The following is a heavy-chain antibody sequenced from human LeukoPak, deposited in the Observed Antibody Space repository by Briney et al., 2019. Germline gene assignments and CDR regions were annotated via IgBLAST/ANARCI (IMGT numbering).Heavy chain of an antibody. V-gene: IGHV3-23*01. J-gene: IGHJ4*02. CDR2: ISGSGGTT. Sequence: PGGSLRLSCAASGFTFSTYTMTWVRQAPGKGLEWVSAISGSGGTTYYADSVKGRFTISRDNSKNTLYLQMNSLRAEDTAVYYCAKLAAADTDRIDYWGQGTLVTVSS. D-gene: IGHD6-13*01. CDR3: AKLAAADTDRIDY. CDR1: GFTFSTYT.